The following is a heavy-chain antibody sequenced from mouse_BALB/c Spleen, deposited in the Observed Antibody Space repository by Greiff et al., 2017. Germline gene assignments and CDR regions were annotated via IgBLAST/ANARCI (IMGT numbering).Heavy chain of an antibody. CDR3: ARTGLGYFYAMDY. D-gene: IGHD3-3*01. CDR2: INPYNDGT. Sequence: QLQESGPELVKPGASVKMSCKASGYTFTSYVMHWVKQKPGQGLEWIGYINPYNDGTKYNEKFKGKATLTSDKSSSTAYMELSSLTSEDSAVYYCARTGLGYFYAMDYWGQGTSVTVSS. J-gene: IGHJ4*01. CDR1: GYTFTSYV. V-gene: IGHV1-14*01.